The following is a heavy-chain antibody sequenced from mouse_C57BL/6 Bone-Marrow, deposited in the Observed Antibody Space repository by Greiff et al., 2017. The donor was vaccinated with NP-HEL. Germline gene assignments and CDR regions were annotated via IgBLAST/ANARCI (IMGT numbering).Heavy chain of an antibody. V-gene: IGHV1-64*01. Sequence: VQLQQPGAELVKPGASVKLSCKASGYTFTSYWMHWVKQRPGQVLEWIGMIHPNSGSTNYNEKFKSKATLTVDKSSSTAYMQLSSLTSEDSAVYYCARIYGSSSWFAYWGQGTLVTVSA. CDR1: GYTFTSYW. CDR3: ARIYGSSSWFAY. D-gene: IGHD1-1*01. CDR2: IHPNSGST. J-gene: IGHJ3*01.